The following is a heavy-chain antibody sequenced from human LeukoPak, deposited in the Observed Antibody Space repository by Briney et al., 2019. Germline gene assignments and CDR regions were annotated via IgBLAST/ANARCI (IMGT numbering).Heavy chain of an antibody. CDR1: GYTFTRYY. CDR3: ARDGALVVAAPHLYGMDV. CDR2: INPNSGGT. J-gene: IGHJ6*02. D-gene: IGHD2-15*01. Sequence: GASVKVSCKASGYTFTRYYMHWVRQAPGQGLEWMGWINPNSGGTNYAQKFQGRVTMTRDTSISTAYMELSRLRSDDTAVYYCARDGALVVAAPHLYGMDVWGQGTTVTVSS. V-gene: IGHV1-2*02.